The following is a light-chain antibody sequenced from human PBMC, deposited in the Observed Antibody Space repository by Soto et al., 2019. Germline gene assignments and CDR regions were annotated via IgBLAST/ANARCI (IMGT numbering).Light chain of an antibody. CDR1: ESIRTY. CDR2: GAS. CDR3: QQTHTTPYT. J-gene: IGKJ1*01. V-gene: IGKV1-39*01. Sequence: DIQMTQSPSSLSASVGDRVTITCRASESIRTYVNWYQQHPGKAPKLLIFGASNLQSGVPSRFGGSGSGTDFTLSISGLQVEDFATYYCQQTHTTPYTLGQGTKVDIK.